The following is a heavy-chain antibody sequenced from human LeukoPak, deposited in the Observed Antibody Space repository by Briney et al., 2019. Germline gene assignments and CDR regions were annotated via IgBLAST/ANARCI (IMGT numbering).Heavy chain of an antibody. CDR1: GGSFSGYY. V-gene: IGHV4-59*06. J-gene: IGHJ4*02. CDR2: IYYSGST. Sequence: SETLSLTCAVYGGSFSGYYWSWIRQPPGKGLEWIGYIYYSGSTYYNPSLKSRVTISVDTSKNQFSLKLSSVTAADTAVYYCASQGRYSGLWGQGTLVTVSS. D-gene: IGHD5-12*01. CDR3: ASQGRYSGL.